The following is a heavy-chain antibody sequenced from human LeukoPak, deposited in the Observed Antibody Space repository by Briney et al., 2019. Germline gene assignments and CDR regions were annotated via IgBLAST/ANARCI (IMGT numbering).Heavy chain of an antibody. Sequence: GSLRLSCTACGFTFGDYAMSWVRQAPGKGLEWVGFIRSKAYGGTTEYAASVKGRFTISRDDSKSIAYLQMNSLKTEDTAVYYCTRASGYDFWDLMYWDQGTLVTVSS. V-gene: IGHV3-49*04. CDR2: IRSKAYGGTT. J-gene: IGHJ4*02. CDR3: TRASGYDFWDLMY. D-gene: IGHD3-3*01. CDR1: GFTFGDYA.